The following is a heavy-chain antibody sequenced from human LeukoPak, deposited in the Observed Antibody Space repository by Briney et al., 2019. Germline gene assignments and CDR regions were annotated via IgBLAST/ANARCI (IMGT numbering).Heavy chain of an antibody. CDR2: ISSSSNYI. J-gene: IGHJ5*01. V-gene: IGHV3-21*04. D-gene: IGHD3-16*02. CDR3: ARGFELITFGGAIGKLNWFDS. CDR1: GFTFSDYI. Sequence: RGSLRLSCAASGFTFSDYIMNWVRQAPGKGLEWVSYISSSSNYIYYADSVKGRFTISRDNAKNSLYLQMNSLRAEDTAVYYCARGFELITFGGAIGKLNWFDSWGQGTLVTVSS.